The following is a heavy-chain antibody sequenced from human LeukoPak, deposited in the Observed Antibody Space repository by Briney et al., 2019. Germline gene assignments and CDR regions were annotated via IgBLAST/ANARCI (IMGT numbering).Heavy chain of an antibody. CDR3: AKDRRFPDDVLDV. J-gene: IGHJ3*01. V-gene: IGHV3-23*01. D-gene: IGHD2-21*01. Sequence: GGSVRHSCAASGFTFSSYAMSWVRQSPGKGLEWVSAVTAGADKTWSADSVRGRFTISRDNSKNTLYLQMNNLRPEDTAVYYCAKDRRFPDDVLDVWGQGTLVTVSS. CDR1: GFTFSSYA. CDR2: VTAGADKT.